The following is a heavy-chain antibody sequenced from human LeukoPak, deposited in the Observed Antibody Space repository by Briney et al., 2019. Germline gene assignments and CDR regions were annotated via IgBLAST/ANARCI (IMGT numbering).Heavy chain of an antibody. V-gene: IGHV3-21*06. CDR1: GFTFSAYD. J-gene: IGHJ4*02. D-gene: IGHD3-22*01. Sequence: GGSLRLSCTTSGFTFSAYDMVWISQAPGRGLEWVSSISSGNTYVYYADSVKGRFTISRDNANNSLSLQMNSLSAEDTAVYSCASRPRPYYYDSNGYFPLNFWGQGTLVAVSS. CDR2: ISSGNTYV. CDR3: ASRPRPYYYDSNGYFPLNF.